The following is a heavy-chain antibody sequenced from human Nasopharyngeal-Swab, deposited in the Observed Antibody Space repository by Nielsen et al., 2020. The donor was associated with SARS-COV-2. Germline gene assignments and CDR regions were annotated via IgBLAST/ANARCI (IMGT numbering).Heavy chain of an antibody. V-gene: IGHV3-30-3*01. J-gene: IGHJ2*01. CDR1: GFTFSSYA. CDR2: ISYDGSNK. D-gene: IGHD4-23*01. CDR3: ASAYGGSYWYFDL. Sequence: GESLKISCAASGFTFSSYAMHWVRQAPGKGLEWVAVISYDGSNKYYADSVKGRFTISRDNSKNTRYLQMNRLRAEDTAVYYCASAYGGSYWYFDLWGRGTLVTVSS.